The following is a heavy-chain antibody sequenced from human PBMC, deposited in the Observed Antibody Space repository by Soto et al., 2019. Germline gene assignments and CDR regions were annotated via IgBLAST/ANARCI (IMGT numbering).Heavy chain of an antibody. CDR2: MNPNSGNT. Sequence: ASVKVSCNASGYTFTSYDINWVRQATGQGLEWMGWMNPNSGNTGYAQKFQGRVTMTRNTSISTAYMELSSLRSEDTAVYYCARVFTLGFFDPPERFDPWSKGT. V-gene: IGHV1-8*01. CDR3: ARVFTLGFFDPPERFDP. CDR1: GYTFTSYD. J-gene: IGHJ5*02. D-gene: IGHD3-16*01.